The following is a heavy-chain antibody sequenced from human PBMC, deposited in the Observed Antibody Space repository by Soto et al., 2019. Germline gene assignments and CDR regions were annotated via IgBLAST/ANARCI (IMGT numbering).Heavy chain of an antibody. D-gene: IGHD6-19*01. V-gene: IGHV3-23*01. J-gene: IGHJ5*02. CDR3: ATDLAEKGSYDWFEP. CDR2: ISGSAGST. Sequence: PVGSLRLSCAASGLTLSSYAMSWVRQAPGKGVEWVSAISGSAGSTYYADSVKGRFTISRDNSKNTLYLQMNSLRAEDTAVYYCATDLAEKGSYDWFEPWRKGTLVTVSS. CDR1: GLTLSSYA.